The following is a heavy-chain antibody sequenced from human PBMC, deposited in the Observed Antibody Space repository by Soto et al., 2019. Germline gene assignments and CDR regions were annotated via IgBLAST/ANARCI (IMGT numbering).Heavy chain of an antibody. V-gene: IGHV4-4*07. CDR1: GGSISSYY. J-gene: IGHJ5*02. CDR3: ASQYYDYVWGSYRGNWFDP. CDR2: IYTSGST. D-gene: IGHD3-16*02. Sequence: QVQLQESGPGLVKPSETLSLTCTVSGGSISSYYWSWIRQPAGKGLEWIGRIYTSGSTNYNPSLKSRVTVSVDTSKNQFSLKLSSVTAADTAVYYCASQYYDYVWGSYRGNWFDPWGQGTLVTVSS.